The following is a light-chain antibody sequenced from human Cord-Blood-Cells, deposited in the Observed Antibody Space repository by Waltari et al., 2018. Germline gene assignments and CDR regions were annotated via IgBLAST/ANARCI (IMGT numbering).Light chain of an antibody. J-gene: IGLJ2*01. CDR3: CSYAGSSTVV. CDR2: EGS. Sequence: QSALTQPASVSGSPVQSITISCTGPSSDVGSYNLVSWYQQHPGKAPKLMIYEGSKRPSGVSNRFSGSKSGNTASLTISGLQAEDEADYYCCSYAGSSTVVFGGGTKLTVL. V-gene: IGLV2-23*01. CDR1: SSDVGSYNL.